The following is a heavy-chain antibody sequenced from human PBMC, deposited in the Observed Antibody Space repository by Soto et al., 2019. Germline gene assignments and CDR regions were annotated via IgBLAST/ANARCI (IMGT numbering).Heavy chain of an antibody. Sequence: PGGSLRLSCAASGFTFSSYSMNWVRQAPGKGLEWVSYMSSSSSRTIYYAYSLKGLFTISRDNSKNSLYLQMNSLRDEDTAVYYCARDPGAAAGQLDYRGQGTLVTVS. J-gene: IGHJ4*02. V-gene: IGHV3-48*02. D-gene: IGHD6-13*01. CDR3: ARDPGAAAGQLDY. CDR1: GFTFSSYS. CDR2: MSSSSSRTI.